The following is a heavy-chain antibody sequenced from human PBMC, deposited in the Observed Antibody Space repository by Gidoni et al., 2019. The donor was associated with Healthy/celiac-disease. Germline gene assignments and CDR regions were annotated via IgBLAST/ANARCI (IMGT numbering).Heavy chain of an antibody. CDR1: GFTFSSYG. CDR2: IWYDGSNK. Sequence: QVQRVESGGGVVQPGRSMRLSCAASGFTFSSYGMHWVRQAPGKGLEWVAVIWYDGSNKYYADSVKGRFTISRDNSKNTLYLQMNSLRAEDTAVYYCARREMATILTRRGGGMDVWGQGTTVTVSS. D-gene: IGHD3-9*01. J-gene: IGHJ6*02. V-gene: IGHV3-33*01. CDR3: ARREMATILTRRGGGMDV.